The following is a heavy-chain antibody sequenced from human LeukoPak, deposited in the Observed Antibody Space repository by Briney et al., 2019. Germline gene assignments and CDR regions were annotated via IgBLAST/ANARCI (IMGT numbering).Heavy chain of an antibody. V-gene: IGHV1-18*01. Sequence: ASVKVSCKASGYTVTSYGISWVRQAPGQGLEWMGWISAYNGNTNYAQKLQGRVTMTTDTSTSTAYMELRSLRSDDTAVYYCARVADEMSYYYMDVWGKGTTVTVSS. CDR2: ISAYNGNT. D-gene: IGHD5-24*01. J-gene: IGHJ6*03. CDR3: ARVADEMSYYYMDV. CDR1: GYTVTSYG.